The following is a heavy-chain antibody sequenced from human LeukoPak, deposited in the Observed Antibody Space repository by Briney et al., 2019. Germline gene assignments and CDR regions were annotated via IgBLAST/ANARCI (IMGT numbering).Heavy chain of an antibody. CDR1: GGTFSSYA. V-gene: IGHV1-69*05. Sequence: SVKVSCKASGGTFSSYAISWVRQAPGQGLEWMGGIIPIFGTANYAQKFQGRVTITTDESTSTAYMELSSLRSEDTAVYYCARGVSIAARVPYYYMDVWGKGTTVTVSS. CDR2: IIPIFGTA. J-gene: IGHJ6*03. D-gene: IGHD6-6*01. CDR3: ARGVSIAARVPYYYMDV.